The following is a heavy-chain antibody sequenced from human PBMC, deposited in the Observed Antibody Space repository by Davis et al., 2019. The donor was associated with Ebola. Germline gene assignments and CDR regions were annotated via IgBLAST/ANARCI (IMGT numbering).Heavy chain of an antibody. V-gene: IGHV4-61*01. CDR2: IYYSGST. CDR3: ARVMEITMVQGVTNWFDP. J-gene: IGHJ5*02. D-gene: IGHD3-10*01. Sequence: SETLSLTCTVSGGSVSSGSYYWSWIRQPPGKGLEWIGYIYYSGSTNYNPSLKSRVTISVDTSKNQFSLKLSSVTAADTAVYYCARVMEITMVQGVTNWFDPWGQGTLVTVSS. CDR1: GGSVSSGSYY.